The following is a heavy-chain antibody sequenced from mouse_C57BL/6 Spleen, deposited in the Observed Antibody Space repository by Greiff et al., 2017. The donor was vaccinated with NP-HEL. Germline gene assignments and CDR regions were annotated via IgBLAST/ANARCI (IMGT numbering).Heavy chain of an antibody. CDR2: IYWDDDK. Sequence: ESGPGILQSSQTLSLTCSFSGFSLRTSGMGVSWIRQPSGKGLEWLAHIYWDDDKRYNPSLKSRLTISKDTSRNQVFLKITSVDTADTATYYCARRAGAYGSSYVGYFDVWGTGTTVTVSS. J-gene: IGHJ1*03. D-gene: IGHD1-1*01. CDR1: GFSLRTSGMG. CDR3: ARRAGAYGSSYVGYFDV. V-gene: IGHV8-12*01.